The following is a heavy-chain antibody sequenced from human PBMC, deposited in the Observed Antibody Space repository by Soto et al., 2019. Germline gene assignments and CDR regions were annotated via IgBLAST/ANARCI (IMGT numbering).Heavy chain of an antibody. CDR3: AKRNYGSEFDY. D-gene: IGHD3-10*01. J-gene: IGHJ4*02. Sequence: PGGSLRLSCAASGFTLSSYAMAWVRQAPGKGLEWVSVIGGRGSSTYYADSVKGRFTISRDNSKNMLYLQMNSLRAEDTAVYYCAKRNYGSEFDYWGQGTLVTVSS. CDR1: GFTLSSYA. CDR2: IGGRGSST. V-gene: IGHV3-23*01.